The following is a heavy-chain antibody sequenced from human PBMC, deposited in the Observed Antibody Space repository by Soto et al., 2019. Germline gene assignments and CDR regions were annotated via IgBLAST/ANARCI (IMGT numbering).Heavy chain of an antibody. J-gene: IGHJ5*02. CDR2: IYYSGST. D-gene: IGHD6-13*01. CDR3: ARERPDGSRLDP. Sequence: QVQLQESGPGLVKPSQPLSLTCTVSGGSISSGDYYWSWIRQPPGKGLEWIGYIYYSGSTYYNPSLKSRDTISADTSKNQFSLELSSVTAADSAVYDCARERPDGSRLDPWGQGTLVTVSS. V-gene: IGHV4-30-4*01. CDR1: GGSISSGDYY.